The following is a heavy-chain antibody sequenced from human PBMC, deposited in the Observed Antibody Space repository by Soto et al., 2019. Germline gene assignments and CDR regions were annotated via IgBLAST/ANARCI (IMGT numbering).Heavy chain of an antibody. CDR3: ARGPYYSNYGSWFDP. D-gene: IGHD4-4*01. Sequence: QLQLQESGSGLVKPSQTLSLTCAVSGGSISSGGYSWSWIRQPPGKGLEWIGYIYHSGSTYYNPSLKSRVNISVDRSKNQFSLKLSSVTAADTAVYYCARGPYYSNYGSWFDPWGQGTLVTVSS. CDR1: GGSISSGGYS. CDR2: IYHSGST. V-gene: IGHV4-30-2*01. J-gene: IGHJ5*02.